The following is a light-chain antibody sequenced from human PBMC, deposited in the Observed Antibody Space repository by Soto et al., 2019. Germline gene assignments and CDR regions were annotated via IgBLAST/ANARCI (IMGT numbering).Light chain of an antibody. J-gene: IGKJ4*01. CDR3: QQSYNTPLT. V-gene: IGKV1-39*01. Sequence: DIQMTQSPSSLSASVGDRVTISWRASQSISSYLNWYQQKPGKAPKLLIYAASSLQGGLPSRFSGSGSETDFTLTISSLQPEDFATYYCQQSYNTPLTFGGGTKVEIK. CDR2: AAS. CDR1: QSISSY.